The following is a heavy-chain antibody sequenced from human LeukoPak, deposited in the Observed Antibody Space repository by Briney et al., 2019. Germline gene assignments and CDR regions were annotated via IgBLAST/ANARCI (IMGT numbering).Heavy chain of an antibody. Sequence: GGSLRLSCAASGFTFSSYGMHWVRQAPGRGLEWVAVIWYDGSNKYYADSVKGRFTISRDNSKNTLYLQMNSLRAEDTAVYYCAKEGDGYNLGSYYMDVWGKGTTVTVSS. CDR1: GFTFSSYG. CDR3: AKEGDGYNLGSYYMDV. J-gene: IGHJ6*03. D-gene: IGHD5-24*01. V-gene: IGHV3-33*06. CDR2: IWYDGSNK.